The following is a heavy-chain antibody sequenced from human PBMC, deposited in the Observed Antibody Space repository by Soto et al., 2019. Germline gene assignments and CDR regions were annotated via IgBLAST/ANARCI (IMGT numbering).Heavy chain of an antibody. D-gene: IGHD2-2*01. CDR2: INAGNGNT. J-gene: IGHJ4*02. Sequence: ASVKVSCKASGYTFTSYAMHWVRQAPGQRLEWMGWINAGNGNTKYSQKFQGRVTITRDTSASTAYMELSSLRSEDTAVYYCARDQGYCSSTSCCQGYWGQGTLVTVSS. CDR3: ARDQGYCSSTSCCQGY. V-gene: IGHV1-3*01. CDR1: GYTFTSYA.